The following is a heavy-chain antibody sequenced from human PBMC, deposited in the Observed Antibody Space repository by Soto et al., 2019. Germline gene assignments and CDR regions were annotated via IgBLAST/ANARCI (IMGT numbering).Heavy chain of an antibody. V-gene: IGHV3-23*01. Sequence: EVQLLESGGGLVQPGGSLRLSCAASGFTFSSYAMNWVRQAPGKGLDWVSAISGSGGSTYYADSVKGRLTISRDNSTNTLYLQMNSLRAEDTAVYYCAKEVYCSSTSCYYYMDVWGKGTTVTVSS. D-gene: IGHD2-2*01. CDR1: GFTFSSYA. CDR2: ISGSGGST. J-gene: IGHJ6*03. CDR3: AKEVYCSSTSCYYYMDV.